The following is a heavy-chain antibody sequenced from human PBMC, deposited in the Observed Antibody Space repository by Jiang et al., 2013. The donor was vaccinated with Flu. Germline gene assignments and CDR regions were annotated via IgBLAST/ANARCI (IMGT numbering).Heavy chain of an antibody. CDR1: GGSISSYY. D-gene: IGHD1-26*01. J-gene: IGHJ4*02. CDR2: IYYSGST. Sequence: TLSLTCTVSGGSISSYYWSWIRQPPGKGLEWIGYIYYSGSTNYNPSLKSRVTISVDTSKNQFSLKLSSVTAADTAVYYCARRSIVGATDDYWGQGTLVTVSS. CDR3: ARRSIVGATDDY. V-gene: IGHV4-59*08.